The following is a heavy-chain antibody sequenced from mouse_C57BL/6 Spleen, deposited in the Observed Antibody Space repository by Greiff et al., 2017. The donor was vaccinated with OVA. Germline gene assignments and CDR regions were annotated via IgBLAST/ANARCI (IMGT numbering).Heavy chain of an antibody. CDR3: ARRDYYYGSSSGAMDY. J-gene: IGHJ4*01. CDR2: IYPGSGST. Sequence: VQLQQPGAELVKPGASVKMSCKASGYTFTSYWITWVKQRPGQGLEWIGDIYPGSGSTNYNEKFKSKATLTVDTSSSTAYMQLSSLTSEDSAVYYCARRDYYYGSSSGAMDYWGQGTSVTVSS. D-gene: IGHD1-1*01. V-gene: IGHV1-55*01. CDR1: GYTFTSYW.